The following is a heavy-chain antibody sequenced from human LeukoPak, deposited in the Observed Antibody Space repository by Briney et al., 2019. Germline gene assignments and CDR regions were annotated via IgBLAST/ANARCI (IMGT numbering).Heavy chain of an antibody. CDR1: GFTFSSYS. CDR3: ARDPVVGATGGFDY. CDR2: ISSSSSTI. J-gene: IGHJ4*02. V-gene: IGHV3-48*04. D-gene: IGHD1-26*01. Sequence: PGGSLRLSCAASGFTFSSYSMNWVRQAPGKGLEWVSYISSSSSTIYYADSVKGRFTISRDNAKNSLYLQMNSLRAEDTAVYYCARDPVVGATGGFDYWGQGTLVTVSS.